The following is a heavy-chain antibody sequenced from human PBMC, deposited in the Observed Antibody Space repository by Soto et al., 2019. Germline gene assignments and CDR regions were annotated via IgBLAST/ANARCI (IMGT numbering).Heavy chain of an antibody. CDR2: IYYSGST. CDR1: GGSISSYY. Sequence: PSETLSLTCTVSGGSISSYYWSWIRQPPGKGLEWIGYIYYSGSTNYNPSLKSRVTISVDTSKNKFYLKLSSVTAADTAVYYCARGGDYGSGSLGGSYYYGMDVWGQGTTVTVSS. D-gene: IGHD3-10*01. J-gene: IGHJ6*02. CDR3: ARGGDYGSGSLGGSYYYGMDV. V-gene: IGHV4-59*01.